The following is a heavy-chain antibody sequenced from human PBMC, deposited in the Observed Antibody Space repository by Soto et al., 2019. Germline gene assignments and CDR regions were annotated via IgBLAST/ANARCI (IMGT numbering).Heavy chain of an antibody. CDR3: SAYWSSSNCRAGDDY. CDR2: TIPLFGTA. D-gene: IGHD2-2*01. V-gene: IGHV1-69*06. CDR1: GGIFTNYA. Sequence: QVVQSGPEVRQPGSSVKVSCKPSGGIFTNYAFTWVRQAPGQRLEWMGGTIPLFGTANYAQKFQGRVTMTADKSTTTVYLEVNSLISEDTALYYCSAYWSSSNCRAGDDYLGQGTLVTVSS. J-gene: IGHJ4*02.